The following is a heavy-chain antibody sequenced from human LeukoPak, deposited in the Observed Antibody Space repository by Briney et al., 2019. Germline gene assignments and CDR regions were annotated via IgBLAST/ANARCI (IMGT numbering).Heavy chain of an antibody. D-gene: IGHD3-3*01. J-gene: IGHJ4*02. CDR2: INPSGGST. CDR1: GYTFTSYY. Sequence: ASVKVPCKASGYTFTSYYMHWVRQAPGQGLEWMGIINPSGGSTSYAQKFQGRVTMTRDTSTSTVYMELSSLRSEDTAVCYCARAHYDFWSGYSPFDYWGQGTLVTVSS. V-gene: IGHV1-46*01. CDR3: ARAHYDFWSGYSPFDY.